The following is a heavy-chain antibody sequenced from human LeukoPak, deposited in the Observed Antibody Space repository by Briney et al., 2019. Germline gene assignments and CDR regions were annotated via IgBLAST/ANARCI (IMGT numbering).Heavy chain of an antibody. CDR3: AKSPVQTSSQYDY. D-gene: IGHD6-6*01. V-gene: IGHV3-23*01. CDR1: GFTLDLYA. J-gene: IGHJ4*02. Sequence: GGSLTLSCAASGFTLDLYAMSWVRQPPGKGLEWVSVISGSGDSTYYADSVKGRVTISRDNSKHTLYLQMNSLRAEDTAVYYCAKSPVQTSSQYDYWGKVALVTVSS. CDR2: ISGSGDST.